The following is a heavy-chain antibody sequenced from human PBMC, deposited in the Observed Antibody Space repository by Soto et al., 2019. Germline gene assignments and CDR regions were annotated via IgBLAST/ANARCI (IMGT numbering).Heavy chain of an antibody. CDR1: GFTFSSYT. CDR2: ISSGSSYI. CDR3: ARGVLSDSVTCY. V-gene: IGHV3-21*01. D-gene: IGHD3-22*01. J-gene: IGHJ4*02. Sequence: EVQLVESGVGLVKPGGSLRLSCAASGFTFSSYTMNWVRQAPGKGLEWVSSISSGSSYIYYADSMKGRFTISRDNAKNYLYLQINCLRAEDTAVYYCARGVLSDSVTCYWGRGTPVTVSS.